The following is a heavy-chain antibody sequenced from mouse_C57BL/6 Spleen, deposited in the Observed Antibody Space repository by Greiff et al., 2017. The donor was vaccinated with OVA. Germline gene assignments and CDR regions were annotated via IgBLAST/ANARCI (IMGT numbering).Heavy chain of an antibody. V-gene: IGHV1-64*01. CDR3: ARCPTTVVANFDY. CDR2: IYPNSGST. Sequence: VQLQQSGPELVKPGASVTLSCKASGFTFTSYCMHWVKQRPGQGLEWIGMIYPNSGSTNYTEKFKSKATLTVDTSSSTAYMQLSSLTSEDSAVYYCARCPTTVVANFDYWGQGTTLTVSS. J-gene: IGHJ2*01. D-gene: IGHD1-1*01. CDR1: GFTFTSYC.